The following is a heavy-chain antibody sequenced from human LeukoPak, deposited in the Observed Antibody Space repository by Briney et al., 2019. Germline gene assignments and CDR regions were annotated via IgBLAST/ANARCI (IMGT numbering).Heavy chain of an antibody. CDR2: ISYDGSNK. CDR1: GFTFSRYG. CDR3: AKGYYFDY. Sequence: PGRSLRLSCAASGFTFSRYGMHWVRQAPGKGLEWVAVISYDGSNKYYADSVKGRFTISRDNSKNTLYLQMNSLRAEDTAVYYCAKGYYFDYWGQGTLVTVSS. V-gene: IGHV3-30*18. J-gene: IGHJ4*02.